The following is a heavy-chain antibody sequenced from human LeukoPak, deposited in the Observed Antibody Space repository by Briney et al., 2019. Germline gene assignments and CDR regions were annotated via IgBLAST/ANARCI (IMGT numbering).Heavy chain of an antibody. CDR1: GGSISSNIYY. CDR2: IYYTGST. CDR3: ARVYSLHAFDI. V-gene: IGHV4-31*03. J-gene: IGHJ3*02. Sequence: SETLSLTCTVSGGSISSNIYYWSWIRQHPGKGLEWIGYIYYTGSTYYNPSLKSRVTISVDTSKNQFSLELSSVTAADTAVYYCARVYSLHAFDIWGQGTMVTGSS. D-gene: IGHD2-21*01.